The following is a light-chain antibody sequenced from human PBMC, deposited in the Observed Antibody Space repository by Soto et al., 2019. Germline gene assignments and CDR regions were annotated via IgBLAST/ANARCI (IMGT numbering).Light chain of an antibody. V-gene: IGKV1-17*03. Sequence: DIQMTQSPSAMSAFVGDRVTITCRASQGISNYLVWFQQKPGKVPKRLIHDASSLQTGVPSRFSGSGSGTEFTLTISSLQPEDFATYYCLQHKSYPITFGQGTRLEIK. CDR3: LQHKSYPIT. CDR1: QGISNY. J-gene: IGKJ5*01. CDR2: DAS.